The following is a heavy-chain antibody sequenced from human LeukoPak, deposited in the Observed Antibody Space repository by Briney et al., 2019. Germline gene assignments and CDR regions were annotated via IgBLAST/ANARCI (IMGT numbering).Heavy chain of an antibody. CDR2: INSGSSSI. J-gene: IGHJ4*02. CDR3: AKDGSSSSTYYFYFDY. D-gene: IGHD3-22*01. Sequence: PGGSLRLSCAASGFSFSGYSMNWVRQAPGKGLEWISYINSGSSSISYADSVKGRFTISRDYSKNTLYLQMNSLRAEDTAVYYCAKDGSSSSTYYFYFDYWGQGTLVTVSS. V-gene: IGHV3-48*01. CDR1: GFSFSGYS.